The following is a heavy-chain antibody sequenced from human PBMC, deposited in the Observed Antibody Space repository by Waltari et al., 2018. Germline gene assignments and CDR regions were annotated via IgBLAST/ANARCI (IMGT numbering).Heavy chain of an antibody. V-gene: IGHV3-23*01. CDR3: VKDRPDWPIDY. Sequence: EVQLLESGGGLVQPGGSLRLSCTASGFTFSSFSMSWVSQAPGKGVGWVSSIGSSGSNTYYANSVKGRFTVSRDNSKNTVYLQINSLRAEDTATYYCVKDRPDWPIDYWGQGTLVTVSS. J-gene: IGHJ4*02. CDR1: GFTFSSFS. CDR2: IGSSGSNT. D-gene: IGHD3-9*01.